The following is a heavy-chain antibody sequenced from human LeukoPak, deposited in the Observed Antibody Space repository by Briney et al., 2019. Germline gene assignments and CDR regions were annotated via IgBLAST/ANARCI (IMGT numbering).Heavy chain of an antibody. CDR2: IKQDGSEK. Sequence: GGSLRLSCAASEFIFSGYWMNWVRQAPGKGLEWVANIKQDGSEKQYVDSVRGRFTISRDNAKDSLYLQMNSLRVEDTAVYYCARDGFVGAADYWGQGTLVTVSS. CDR1: EFIFSGYW. CDR3: ARDGFVGAADY. D-gene: IGHD6-13*01. V-gene: IGHV3-7*01. J-gene: IGHJ4*02.